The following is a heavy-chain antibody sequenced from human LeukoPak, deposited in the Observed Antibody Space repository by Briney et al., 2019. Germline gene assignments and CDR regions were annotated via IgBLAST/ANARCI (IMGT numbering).Heavy chain of an antibody. CDR1: GGSISSYY. Sequence: SETLSLTCTVSGGSISSYYWSWIRQPAGKGLEWIGRIYTSGSTNYNPSFKSRVTMSVDTSKNQISLKVSSVTAADTAVYYCARGRYSSSWYERRFDYWGQGTLVTVSS. V-gene: IGHV4-4*07. D-gene: IGHD6-13*01. CDR2: IYTSGST. CDR3: ARGRYSSSWYERRFDY. J-gene: IGHJ4*02.